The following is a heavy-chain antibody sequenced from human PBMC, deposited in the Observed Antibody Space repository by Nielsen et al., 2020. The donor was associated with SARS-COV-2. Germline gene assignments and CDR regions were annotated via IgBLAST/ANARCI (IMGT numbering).Heavy chain of an antibody. CDR1: GFTFNIYA. CDR2: VSSSGGST. CDR3: AKYATTVTPHVNFDY. D-gene: IGHD4-17*01. Sequence: GGSLRLSCAASGFTFNIYAMAWVRRAPGRGLQWVTGVSSSGGSTYYTDSVKGRFTISRDNSKNTLYLQMNSLRAEDTAVYYCAKYATTVTPHVNFDYWGQGTLVTVSS. V-gene: IGHV3-23*01. J-gene: IGHJ4*02.